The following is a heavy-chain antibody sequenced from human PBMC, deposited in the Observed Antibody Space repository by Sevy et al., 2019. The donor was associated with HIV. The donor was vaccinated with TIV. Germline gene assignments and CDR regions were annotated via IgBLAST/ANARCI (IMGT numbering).Heavy chain of an antibody. CDR1: GYTFTSYG. Sequence: ASVKVSCKASGYTFTSYGISWVRQAPGQGLEWMGWISAYNGNTNYAQKLQGRVTMTTDTSTSTAYMELRSLRSDDTXXXXXARDKEDIVVVPAAEYYYYYYGMDVWGQGTTVTVSS. D-gene: IGHD2-2*01. J-gene: IGHJ6*02. CDR3: ARDKEDIVVVPAAEYYYYYYGMDV. CDR2: ISAYNGNT. V-gene: IGHV1-18*01.